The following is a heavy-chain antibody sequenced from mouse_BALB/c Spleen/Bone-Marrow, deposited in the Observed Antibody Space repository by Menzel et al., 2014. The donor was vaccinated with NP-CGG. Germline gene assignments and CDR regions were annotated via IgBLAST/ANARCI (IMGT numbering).Heavy chain of an antibody. V-gene: IGHV5-17*02. CDR3: ARKDYFGYAAMDY. J-gene: IGHJ4*01. Sequence: EVKLVDSGGGLVQPGGSRKLSCAASGFTFSSFGMHWVRQAPEKGLEWAAYISGGSSIIYYADTVKGRFTISRDNPKNTLFLQMTSLRSEDTAIYYCARKDYFGYAAMDYWGQGTSVTVSS. CDR2: ISGGSSII. CDR1: GFTFSSFG. D-gene: IGHD1-2*01.